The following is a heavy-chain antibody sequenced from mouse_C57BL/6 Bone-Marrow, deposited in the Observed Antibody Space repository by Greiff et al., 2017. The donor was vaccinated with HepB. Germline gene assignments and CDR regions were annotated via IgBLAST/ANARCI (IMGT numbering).Heavy chain of an antibody. CDR1: GYTFTTYP. D-gene: IGHD3-1*01. CDR2: FHPYNDDT. J-gene: IGHJ1*03. Sequence: QVQLKESGAELVKPGASVKMSCKASGYTFTTYPIEWMKQNHGKSLEWIGNFHPYNDDTKYNEKFKGKATLTVEKSSSTVYVELSRLTSEDSAVYYGARGRNGLAAPFDVWGTGTTVTVSS. V-gene: IGHV1-47*01. CDR3: ARGRNGLAAPFDV.